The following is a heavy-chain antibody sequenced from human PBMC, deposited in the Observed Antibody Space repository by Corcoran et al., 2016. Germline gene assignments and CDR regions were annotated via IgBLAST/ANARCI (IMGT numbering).Heavy chain of an antibody. CDR3: AGERLMATVTNAIVFGFDY. CDR1: GFTFSSYW. CDR2: IKQDGSEK. V-gene: IGHV3-7*03. J-gene: IGHJ4*02. Sequence: EVQLVESGGGLVQPGGSLRLSCAASGFTFSSYWMSWVRQAPGKGLEWVANIKQDGSEKYYVDSVKGRFTISRDNAKNSLYLQMNSLRAEDTAVYYCAGERLMATVTNAIVFGFDYWGQGTLVTVSS. D-gene: IGHD4-4*01.